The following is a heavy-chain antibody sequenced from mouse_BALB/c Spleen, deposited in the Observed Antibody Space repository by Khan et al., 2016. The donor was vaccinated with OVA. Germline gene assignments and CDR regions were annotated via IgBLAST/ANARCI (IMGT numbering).Heavy chain of an antibody. CDR1: GYSITSDYA. V-gene: IGHV3-2*02. CDR3: AVLRFYDRYSSGDY. J-gene: IGHJ2*01. Sequence: EVQLQESGPGLVKPSQSLSLTCTVTGYSITSDYAWTWIRQFPGDKLEWMGYISYSGSTSYHPSLKSRTSITRDTSKNRIFLQLNSVTTEDTATXCCAVLRFYDRYSSGDYWGQGTTLTVSS. CDR2: ISYSGST. D-gene: IGHD2-14*01.